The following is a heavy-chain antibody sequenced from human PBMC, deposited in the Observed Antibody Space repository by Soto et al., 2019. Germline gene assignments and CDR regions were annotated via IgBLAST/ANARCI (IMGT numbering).Heavy chain of an antibody. CDR2: IYYSGST. CDR1: GGSISSYY. D-gene: IGHD3-22*01. CDR3: ARDREAPTYYYDSSGRTGFDY. J-gene: IGHJ4*02. V-gene: IGHV4-59*01. Sequence: SETLSLTCTVSGGSISSYYWSWIRQPPGKGLEWIGYIYYSGSTNYNPSLKSRVTISVDTSKNQFSLKLSSVTAADTAVYYCARDREAPTYYYDSSGRTGFDYWGQGTLVTVSS.